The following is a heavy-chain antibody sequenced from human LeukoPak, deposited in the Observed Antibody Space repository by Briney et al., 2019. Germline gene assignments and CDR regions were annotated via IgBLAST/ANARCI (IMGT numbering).Heavy chain of an antibody. CDR1: GGSISSYY. CDR3: ARIFRRGCSYGYWFDP. J-gene: IGHJ5*02. CDR2: IYYSGST. D-gene: IGHD5-18*01. V-gene: IGHV4-59*01. Sequence: PSETLSLTCTVSGGSISSYYWSWIRQPPGKGLEWIGYIYYSGSTNYNPSLKSRVTISVDTSKNQFSLKLSSVTAADTAVYYCARIFRRGCSYGYWFDPWGQGTLVTVSS.